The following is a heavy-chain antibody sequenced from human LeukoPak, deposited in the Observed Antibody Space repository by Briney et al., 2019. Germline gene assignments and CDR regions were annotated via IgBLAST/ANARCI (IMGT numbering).Heavy chain of an antibody. CDR3: ARGGAIVGAKDAFDI. Sequence: SVKVSCKASGATFTNYAFTWVRQAPGQGLEWMGRIIPILGIANYAQKFQGRVTITADKSTSTAYMELSSLRSEDTAVYYCARGGAIVGAKDAFDIWGQGTMVTVSS. J-gene: IGHJ3*02. CDR2: IIPILGIA. D-gene: IGHD1-26*01. V-gene: IGHV1-69*04. CDR1: GATFTNYA.